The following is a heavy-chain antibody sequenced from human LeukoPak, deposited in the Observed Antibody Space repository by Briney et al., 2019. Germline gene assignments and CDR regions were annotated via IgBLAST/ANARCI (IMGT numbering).Heavy chain of an antibody. V-gene: IGHV4-59*12. J-gene: IGHJ6*03. D-gene: IGHD1-26*01. Sequence: SETLSLTCTVSGGSISSYYWSWIRQPPGKGLEWIGYIHYSGSTNYNPSLKSRVTISADKSKNQVSLKLTSVTAADTAVYYCARLSVIVGAALEYYYYYMDVWGQGTTVTVSS. CDR2: IHYSGST. CDR1: GGSISSYY. CDR3: ARLSVIVGAALEYYYYYMDV.